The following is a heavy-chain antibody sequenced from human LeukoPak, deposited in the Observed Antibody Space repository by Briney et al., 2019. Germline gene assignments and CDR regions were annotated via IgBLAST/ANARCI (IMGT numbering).Heavy chain of an antibody. Sequence: GGSLRLSCAASGFTVSNSYMSWVRQAPGKGLEWVSLIYSGDRTNYADSVKGRFTISGDNSKNTLYLQMNNLRADDTAVYYCVRDHNSDYILDDWGQGTLVTVSS. CDR2: IYSGDRT. CDR3: VRDHNSDYILDD. CDR1: GFTVSNSY. D-gene: IGHD4-11*01. V-gene: IGHV3-53*01. J-gene: IGHJ4*02.